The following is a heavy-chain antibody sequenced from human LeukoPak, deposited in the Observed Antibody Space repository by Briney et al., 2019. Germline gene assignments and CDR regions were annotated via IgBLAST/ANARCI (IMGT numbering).Heavy chain of an antibody. CDR3: ARVVLYYEFWSDYFHD. Sequence: RGFLRLSCAASRFTVSSNYMGWVRQAPGKGLEWVSVIYSGGSTYYEDSVKGRFTLSRANSKNTLYPQMNSLRAEDTAVYYCARVVLYYEFWSDYFHDWGQGTLVTVSS. D-gene: IGHD3-3*01. V-gene: IGHV3-66*01. CDR2: IYSGGST. CDR1: RFTVSSNY. J-gene: IGHJ4*02.